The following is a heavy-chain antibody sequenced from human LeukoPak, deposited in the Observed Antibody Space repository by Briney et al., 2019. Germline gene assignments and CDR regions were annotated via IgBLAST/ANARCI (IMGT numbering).Heavy chain of an antibody. Sequence: GGSLRLSCAASGFTFSTFWMTWVRQAPGKGLEWVANIKLDGSDKYYVDSVKGRFTISRDNAKNSLYLQMYSLRAEDTAVYYCAKNGVTAVEYFDSWGQGTLVTVSS. V-gene: IGHV3-7*01. J-gene: IGHJ4*02. CDR1: GFTFSTFW. D-gene: IGHD6-19*01. CDR3: AKNGVTAVEYFDS. CDR2: IKLDGSDK.